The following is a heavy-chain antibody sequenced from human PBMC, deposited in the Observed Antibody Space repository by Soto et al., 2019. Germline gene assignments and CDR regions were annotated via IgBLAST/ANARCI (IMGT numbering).Heavy chain of an antibody. Sequence: QVQVVESGGGLVKPGGSVRLSCVAAGFDFSDYYMTWFRQASGKAPEWVSSISSTSAYTKYADSVKGRFTISRDNAKNSVYLQMDSLRGEDTAVYYCARDPSRRSPPDYWGQGTLVTVSS. J-gene: IGHJ4*02. V-gene: IGHV3-11*05. CDR3: ARDPSRRSPPDY. CDR1: GFDFSDYY. CDR2: ISSTSAYT.